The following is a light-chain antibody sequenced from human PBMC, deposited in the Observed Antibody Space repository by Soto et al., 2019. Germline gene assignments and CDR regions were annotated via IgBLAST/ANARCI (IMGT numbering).Light chain of an antibody. CDR3: SSYTSSSTLYV. CDR2: EVS. V-gene: IGLV2-14*01. CDR1: SSDVGGYNY. Sequence: QSVLTQPASVSGSPGQSITISCTGTSSDVGGYNYVSWYQQHPGKAPKLMIYEVSNRPSGVSNRFPGSKSGNTASLTISGLQAEEEADYYCSSYTSSSTLYVFGPGTKVNV. J-gene: IGLJ1*01.